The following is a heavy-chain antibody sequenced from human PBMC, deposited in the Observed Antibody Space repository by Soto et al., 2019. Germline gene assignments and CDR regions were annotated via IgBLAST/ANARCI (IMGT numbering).Heavy chain of an antibody. CDR1: GYIFKNYA. Sequence: QVQLVQSGAEVKETGSSVKVPCKSSGYIFKNYAVTWLRQAPGQGLEWMGGIIPVFGTPDYSQKFRGRVTITADESTSTVYMELRSLTSEDTAVYYCARHLYDYVWGSYRHWGQGTLVTVSS. CDR3: ARHLYDYVWGSYRH. CDR2: IIPVFGTP. D-gene: IGHD3-16*02. V-gene: IGHV1-69*01. J-gene: IGHJ4*02.